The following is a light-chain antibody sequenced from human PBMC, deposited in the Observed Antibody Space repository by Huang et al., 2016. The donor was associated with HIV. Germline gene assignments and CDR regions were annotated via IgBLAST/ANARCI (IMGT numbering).Light chain of an antibody. CDR1: QNINTY. Sequence: DILLTQSPSSLSASVGDRVTITCRASQNINTYLNWYKQKPGKAPNLLIHSASTLQTGVPSRFIGSGSGTDFTLTVNSLQPEDSATYYCQQGYSALITFGQGTRL. CDR2: SAS. J-gene: IGKJ5*01. V-gene: IGKV1-39*01. CDR3: QQGYSALIT.